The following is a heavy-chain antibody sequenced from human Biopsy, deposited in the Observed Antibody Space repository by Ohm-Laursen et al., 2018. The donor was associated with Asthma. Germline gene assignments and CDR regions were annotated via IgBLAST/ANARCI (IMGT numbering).Heavy chain of an antibody. Sequence: SVKVSCKSLGGTFTTSVIGWVRQAPGQGLEWMGGINSVFGTTTYPQKFQDRVTITADDSTSTVYMELSSLRSEDTAVYYCARKAGSCISRTCYSLDFWGQGTLVTVSS. V-gene: IGHV1-69*13. CDR2: INSVFGTT. D-gene: IGHD2-2*01. CDR3: ARKAGSCISRTCYSLDF. CDR1: GGTFTTSV. J-gene: IGHJ4*02.